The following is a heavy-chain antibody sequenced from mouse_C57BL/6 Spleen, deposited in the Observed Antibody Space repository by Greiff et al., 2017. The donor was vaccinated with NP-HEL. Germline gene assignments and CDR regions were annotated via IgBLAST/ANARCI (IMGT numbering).Heavy chain of an antibody. V-gene: IGHV1-19*01. CDR3: ARKFDYYGSSPPYYFDY. Sequence: EVQLQQSGPVLVKPGASVKMSCKASGYTFTDYYMNWVKQSHGKSLEWIGVINPYNGGTSYNQKFKGKATLTVDKSSSTAYMELNSLTSEDSAVYYCARKFDYYGSSPPYYFDYWGQGTTLTVSS. CDR1: GYTFTDYY. D-gene: IGHD1-1*01. CDR2: INPYNGGT. J-gene: IGHJ2*01.